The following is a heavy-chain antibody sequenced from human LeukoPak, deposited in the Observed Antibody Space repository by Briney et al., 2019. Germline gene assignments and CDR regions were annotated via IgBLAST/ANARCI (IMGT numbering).Heavy chain of an antibody. D-gene: IGHD3-22*01. Sequence: GRSLRLSCVVSGFTFSSYGMHWVRQAPGKGLEWAAVISYDGSNKYYADSVKGRFTISRDNSKNTLYLQMNSLRAEDTAVYYCAKGDYYDSSGYYSHDFDYWGQGTLVTVSS. CDR1: GFTFSSYG. CDR2: ISYDGSNK. J-gene: IGHJ4*02. V-gene: IGHV3-30*18. CDR3: AKGDYYDSSGYYSHDFDY.